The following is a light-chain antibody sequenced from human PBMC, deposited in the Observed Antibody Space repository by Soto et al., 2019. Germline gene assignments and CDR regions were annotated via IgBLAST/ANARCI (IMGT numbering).Light chain of an antibody. CDR1: QSVSSY. Sequence: EIVLTQSPATLSLSPGERATLSCRASQSVSSYLAWYQQKPGQAPRLLIYDASNRATGIPARFSGSGSGTDFXLTXXSLEPEDFAVXXXXQRSNWPPYTFGQGTKLEIK. CDR2: DAS. V-gene: IGKV3-11*01. J-gene: IGKJ2*01. CDR3: XQRSNWPPYT.